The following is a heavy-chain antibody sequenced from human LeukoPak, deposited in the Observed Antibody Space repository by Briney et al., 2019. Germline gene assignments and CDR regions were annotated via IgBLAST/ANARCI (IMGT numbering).Heavy chain of an antibody. CDR2: IYYSGST. CDR1: GGSISSSSYY. J-gene: IGHJ4*02. CDR3: ARQRYYDILTGYYDVWYFDY. V-gene: IGHV4-39*01. D-gene: IGHD3-9*01. Sequence: PSETLSLTCTVPGGSISSSSYYWGWIRQPPGKGLEWIGSIYYSGSTYYNPSLKSRVTISVDTSNSQFSLKLSSVTAADTAVYYCARQRYYDILTGYYDVWYFDYWGQGTLVTVSS.